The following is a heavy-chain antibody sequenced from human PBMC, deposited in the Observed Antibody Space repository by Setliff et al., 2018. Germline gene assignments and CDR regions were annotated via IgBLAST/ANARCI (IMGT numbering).Heavy chain of an antibody. CDR3: ARHHGDTAMVRGAFDF. Sequence: PSETLSLTCTVSGDSISSNSHYWGWIRQPPGKGLEWIGTIYYSATTYCNPSLKSRVTISVDTSKNQFSLQLSSVTAADTAVYYCARHHGDTAMVRGAFDFWGQGTMVTVSS. V-gene: IGHV4-39*01. CDR2: IYYSATT. D-gene: IGHD5-18*01. J-gene: IGHJ3*01. CDR1: GDSISSNSHY.